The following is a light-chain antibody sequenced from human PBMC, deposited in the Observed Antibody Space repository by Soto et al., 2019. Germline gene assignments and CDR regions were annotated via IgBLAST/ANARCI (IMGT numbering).Light chain of an antibody. V-gene: IGKV3-11*01. J-gene: IGKJ1*01. CDR1: QTIHTS. Sequence: VWTQSQTTPSLSPRERATLSCRPSQTIHTSLAWYQQKSGKPPRLVIYDSTLRANGVPARFGGSRSGTEFTLTINSLEPEDFAVYYCQQRSVWPPITFGQGTKVAIK. CDR2: DST. CDR3: QQRSVWPPIT.